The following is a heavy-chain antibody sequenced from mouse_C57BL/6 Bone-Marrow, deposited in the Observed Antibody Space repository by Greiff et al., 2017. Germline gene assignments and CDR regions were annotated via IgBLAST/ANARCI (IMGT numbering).Heavy chain of an antibody. CDR3: ARGLRYLYFDY. CDR1: GYTFTSYW. V-gene: IGHV1-69*01. Sequence: QVQLQQPGAELVMPGASVKLSCKASGYTFTSYWMHWVKQRPGQGLEWIGEIDPSDSYTHSNQKFKGTFTLTVDKSSSTSYMQLSSLTSEDSAVYYCARGLRYLYFDYGGQGTTLTVSA. J-gene: IGHJ2*01. D-gene: IGHD5-1*01. CDR2: IDPSDSYT.